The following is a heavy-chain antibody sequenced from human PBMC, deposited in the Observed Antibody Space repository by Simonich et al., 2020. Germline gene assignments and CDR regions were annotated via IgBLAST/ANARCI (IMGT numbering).Heavy chain of an antibody. J-gene: IGHJ5*02. CDR2: INHSEST. CDR1: GGSFSGYY. V-gene: IGHV4-34*01. D-gene: IGHD3-9*01. CDR3: ARCGLVNYDILTGYHNWFDP. Sequence: QVQLQQWGAGLLKPSETLSLTCAVYGGSFSGYYWSWIRQPPGKGLGWIGEINHSESTHSNPSLKGRGTISVETAKNQFSLKLSAGTAADTAVYYCARCGLVNYDILTGYHNWFDPWGQGTLVTVSS.